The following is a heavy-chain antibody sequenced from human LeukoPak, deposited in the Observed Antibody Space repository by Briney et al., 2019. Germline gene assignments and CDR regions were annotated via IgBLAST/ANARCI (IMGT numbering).Heavy chain of an antibody. CDR3: ARCPWGDYESYWYFDL. CDR1: GFTFSSYW. CDR2: IKQDGSEK. J-gene: IGHJ2*01. V-gene: IGHV3-7*01. Sequence: PGGSLRLSCAASGFTFSSYWMSWVRQAPGKGLEWVANIKQDGSEKYYVDSVKGRFTISRDNSKNTLYLQMNSLRAEDTAVYYCARCPWGDYESYWYFDLWGRGTLVTVSS. D-gene: IGHD4-17*01.